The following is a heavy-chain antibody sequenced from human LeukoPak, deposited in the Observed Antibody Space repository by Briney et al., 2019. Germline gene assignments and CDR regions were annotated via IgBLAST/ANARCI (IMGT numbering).Heavy chain of an antibody. J-gene: IGHJ6*02. CDR2: ISGSGGST. CDR1: GFTFSGYA. D-gene: IGHD3-3*01. Sequence: GGSLRLSCAASGFTFSGYAMSWVRQAPGKGLEWVSAISGSGGSTYYADSVKGRFTISRDNSKNTLYLQMNSLRAEDTAVYYCARDPNTYYDFWSGYYNMRGYYYYGMDVWGQGITVTVSS. CDR3: ARDPNTYYDFWSGYYNMRGYYYYGMDV. V-gene: IGHV3-23*01.